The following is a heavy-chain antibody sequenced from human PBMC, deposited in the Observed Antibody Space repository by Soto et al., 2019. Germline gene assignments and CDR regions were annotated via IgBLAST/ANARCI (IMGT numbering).Heavy chain of an antibody. CDR1: GFTFSSYS. D-gene: IGHD6-13*01. CDR3: ARAYSSSWHGNAFDI. CDR2: ISSSSSYI. J-gene: IGHJ3*02. V-gene: IGHV3-21*01. Sequence: LRLSCAASGFTFSSYSMNWVRQAPGKGLEWVSSISSSSSYIYYADSVKGRFTISRDNAKNSLYLQMNSLRAEDTAVYYCARAYSSSWHGNAFDIWGQGTMVTVSS.